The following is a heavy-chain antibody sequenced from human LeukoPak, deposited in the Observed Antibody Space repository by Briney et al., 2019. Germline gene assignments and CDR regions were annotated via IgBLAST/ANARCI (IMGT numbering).Heavy chain of an antibody. Sequence: ASVKVSCKASGYTFTSYGISWVRQAPGQGLEWMGWISAYNGNTNYAQKFQGRVTITADKSTSTAYMELSSLRSEDTAVYYCARGNSSSWYGGSEYFQHWGQSTLVTVSS. CDR1: GYTFTSYG. D-gene: IGHD6-13*01. CDR2: ISAYNGNT. CDR3: ARGNSSSWYGGSEYFQH. V-gene: IGHV1-18*01. J-gene: IGHJ1*01.